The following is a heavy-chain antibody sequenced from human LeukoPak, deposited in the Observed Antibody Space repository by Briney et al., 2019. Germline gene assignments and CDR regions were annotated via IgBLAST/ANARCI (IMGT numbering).Heavy chain of an antibody. J-gene: IGHJ4*02. Sequence: PGGSLRLSCAASGFSFNAYWMSWVRQAPGKGLEWVANIKEDGSETNYLDSVKGRFTISRDNGKDSLFLQMNSLRVEDTAMYYCARDFSFGDDGDYWGQGSLVTVSS. V-gene: IGHV3-7*01. CDR1: GFSFNAYW. CDR2: IKEDGSET. CDR3: ARDFSFGDDGDY. D-gene: IGHD3-10*01.